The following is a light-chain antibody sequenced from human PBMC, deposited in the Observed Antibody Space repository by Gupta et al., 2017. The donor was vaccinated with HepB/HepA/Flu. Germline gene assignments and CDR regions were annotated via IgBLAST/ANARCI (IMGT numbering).Light chain of an antibody. CDR3: SSYTSSNTWV. J-gene: IGLJ3*02. V-gene: IGLV2-14*01. Sequence: QSALTQPASVSGSPGQSIPISCTGTSSDVGRYNYVAWYLQYPGKAPKLRIYDVSNRPSGVSNRFSGSKSGNTASLTISGRQAEDEADYYCSSYTSSNTWVFGGGTKLTVL. CDR1: SSDVGRYNY. CDR2: DVS.